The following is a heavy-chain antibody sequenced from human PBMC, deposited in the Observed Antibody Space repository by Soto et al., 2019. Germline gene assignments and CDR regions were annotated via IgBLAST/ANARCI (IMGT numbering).Heavy chain of an antibody. J-gene: IGHJ2*01. V-gene: IGHV3-23*01. CDR2: ISGGGDAT. CDR1: GFTFINYA. Sequence: EVQLLGSGGGLVQPGGSLRLSCAGSGFTFINYAMNWVRQAPGKGLEWVSSISGGGDATFFADSVRGRFTISRDNSKNTVTLQMNSLGVDDTAVYYCARKILGSTSRPNYWYFDLWGRGTLVTVSS. CDR3: ARKILGSTSRPNYWYFDL. D-gene: IGHD2-2*01.